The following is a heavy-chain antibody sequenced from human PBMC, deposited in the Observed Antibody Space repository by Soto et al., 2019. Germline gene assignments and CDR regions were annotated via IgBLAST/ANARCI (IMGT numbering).Heavy chain of an antibody. J-gene: IGHJ4*02. CDR3: ARHAVHSSGFTDN. CDR1: GGSISSYY. D-gene: IGHD6-19*01. V-gene: IGHV4-39*01. CDR2: IYYSGST. Sequence: SETLSLTCTVSGGSISSYYWGWIRQPPGKGLEWIGSIYYSGSTYYNPSLKSRVTISVDTSKNQFSLKLSSVTAADTAVYYCARHAVHSSGFTDNWGQGTLVTVSS.